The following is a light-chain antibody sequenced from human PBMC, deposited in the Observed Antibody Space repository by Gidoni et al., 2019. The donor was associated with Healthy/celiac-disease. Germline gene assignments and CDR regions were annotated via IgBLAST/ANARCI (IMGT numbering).Light chain of an antibody. CDR3: QQRSNWPWT. J-gene: IGKJ1*01. Sequence: EIVLTQSPATLSLSPGERATLSCRASQSVSSYLAWYQQKPGQAPRLLIYDASNRATGIPARFSGSGSGTDFTLTISSLEPEDFAGYYCQQRSNWPWTFXQXTKVEIK. CDR1: QSVSSY. V-gene: IGKV3-11*01. CDR2: DAS.